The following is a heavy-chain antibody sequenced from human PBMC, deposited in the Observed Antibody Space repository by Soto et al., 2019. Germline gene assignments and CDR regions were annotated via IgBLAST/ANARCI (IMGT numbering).Heavy chain of an antibody. CDR2: ISAANGNT. CDR3: ARVSRNSVAGQSDY. D-gene: IGHD6-19*01. V-gene: IGHV1-18*01. Sequence: QVQLVQSGAEVKKPGASVKVSCKASGFTFTNYDITWVRQAPGQGLEWMGWISAANGNTNYAQKLQGRVTMTTDTSTSTAYMELRSLRSDDTAVYYCARVSRNSVAGQSDYWGQGTLVTVSS. CDR1: GFTFTNYD. J-gene: IGHJ4*02.